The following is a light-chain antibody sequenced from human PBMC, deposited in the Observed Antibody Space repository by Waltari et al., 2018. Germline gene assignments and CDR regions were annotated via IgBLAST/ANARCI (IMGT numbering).Light chain of an antibody. Sequence: QSALTQPASVSGSPGQSLTISCTAPSSDTGDNHYVSWYQQHPGTAPKVLIYDVDKRPSGVSDRFSGSKSGNTASLSISGLQPEDEADYYCSSDGSSTTLVFGGGTKVTVL. V-gene: IGLV2-14*01. CDR2: DVD. CDR3: SSDGSSTTLV. J-gene: IGLJ3*02. CDR1: SSDTGDNHY.